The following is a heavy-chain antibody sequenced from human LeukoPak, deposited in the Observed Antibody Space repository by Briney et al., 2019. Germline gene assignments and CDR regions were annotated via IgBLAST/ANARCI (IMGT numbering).Heavy chain of an antibody. D-gene: IGHD5-12*01. J-gene: IGHJ4*02. CDR3: AREGTSGEWLGPTRLDY. Sequence: SETLSLTCTVSGGSISSYYWSWIRQPAGKGLEWIGRIYTSGSTNYNPSLKSRVTMSVDTSKNQFSLKLSSVTAADTAVYYCAREGTSGEWLGPTRLDYWGQGTLVTVSS. CDR1: GGSISSYY. V-gene: IGHV4-4*07. CDR2: IYTSGST.